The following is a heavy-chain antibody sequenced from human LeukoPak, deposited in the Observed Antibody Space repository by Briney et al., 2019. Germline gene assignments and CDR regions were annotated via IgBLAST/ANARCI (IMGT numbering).Heavy chain of an antibody. J-gene: IGHJ4*02. CDR1: GYTFTDYY. CDR2: INPNNGGT. Sequence: ASVKVSCKASGYTFTDYYMHWVRQAPGQGLEWMGWINPNNGGTTYAQKFQGRVTMTRDTSISTAYMELGRLASDDTAMYFCLRDLTYGGISSPDCWGQGSLVTVSS. V-gene: IGHV1-2*02. D-gene: IGHD4/OR15-4a*01. CDR3: LRDLTYGGISSPDC.